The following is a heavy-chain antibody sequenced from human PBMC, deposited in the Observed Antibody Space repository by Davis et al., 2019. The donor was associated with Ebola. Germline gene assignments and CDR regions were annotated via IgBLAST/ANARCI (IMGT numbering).Heavy chain of an antibody. J-gene: IGHJ4*02. CDR1: GGSITSYY. CDR2: ISDSGST. Sequence: SETLSLTCTVSGGSITSYYWSWIRQPPGKGQEWIGHISDSGSTNYNPSLKSRVTMPLDTSKSQFSLRLSSVTAADTAVYYCARGGAWPRYGDYKVWGQGTLVTVSS. D-gene: IGHD4-17*01. V-gene: IGHV4-59*12. CDR3: ARGGAWPRYGDYKV.